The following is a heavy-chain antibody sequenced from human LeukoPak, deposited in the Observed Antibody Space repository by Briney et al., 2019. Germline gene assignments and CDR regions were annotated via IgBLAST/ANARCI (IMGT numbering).Heavy chain of an antibody. V-gene: IGHV4-4*08. CDR3: ARRDDFDI. CDR1: GGSITGYH. Sequence: SETVTLTCTVSGGSITGYHWSWIRQPPGKGLEWIGYIYSSETTNYKPSLKSRVTISADTSKNQISLKLTSVTAADTAIYYCARRDDFDIWGQGTMVTVSS. CDR2: IYSSETT. J-gene: IGHJ3*02.